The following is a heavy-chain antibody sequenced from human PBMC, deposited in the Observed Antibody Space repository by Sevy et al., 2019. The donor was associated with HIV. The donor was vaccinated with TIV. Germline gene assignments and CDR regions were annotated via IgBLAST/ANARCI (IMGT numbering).Heavy chain of an antibody. CDR1: GGTLSSYA. Sequence: ASVKLSCKASGGTLSSYAISWVRQAPGQGLEWMGGIIPIFGTANYAQKFQGRVTITADKSTSTAYMELSSLRSEDTAVYYCARLAVPAAMIENWFDPWGQGTLVTVSS. J-gene: IGHJ5*02. D-gene: IGHD2-2*01. CDR3: ARLAVPAAMIENWFDP. CDR2: IIPIFGTA. V-gene: IGHV1-69*06.